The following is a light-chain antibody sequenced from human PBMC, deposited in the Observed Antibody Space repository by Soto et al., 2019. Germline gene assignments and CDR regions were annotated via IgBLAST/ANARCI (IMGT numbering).Light chain of an antibody. CDR1: KLGDKY. CDR3: QAWHSSTAL. CDR2: QGN. J-gene: IGLJ2*01. V-gene: IGLV3-1*01. Sequence: SYELTQPPSVSVSPGQTASITYSGDKLGDKYACWYQQKPGQSPVVVIYQGNKRPSGIPERFSGSKSGNTATLTISGTQAMDETDYYSQAWHSSTALFGGGTKLTVL.